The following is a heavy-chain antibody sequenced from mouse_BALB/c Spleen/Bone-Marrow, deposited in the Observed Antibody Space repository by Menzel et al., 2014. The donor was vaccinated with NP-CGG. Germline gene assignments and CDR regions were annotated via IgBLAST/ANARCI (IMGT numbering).Heavy chain of an antibody. CDR3: ARDINDNYNWYFDV. D-gene: IGHD2-1*01. J-gene: IGHJ1*01. V-gene: IGHV7-3*02. CDR1: GFTFTDYY. CDR2: IRNKANGYTT. Sequence: EVKLVESGGGLVQPGGSLRLSCAPSGFTFTDYYMIWVRQPPGKALEWLGFIRNKANGYTTEYSASVKGRFTISRDNSQSILYLQMNTLRAEDSAAYYCARDINDNYNWYFDVWGAGTTVTVSS.